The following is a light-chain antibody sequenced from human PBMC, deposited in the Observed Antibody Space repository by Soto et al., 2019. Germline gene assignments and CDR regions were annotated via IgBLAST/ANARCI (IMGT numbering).Light chain of an antibody. CDR1: GSDIGSYEY. J-gene: IGLJ1*01. Sequence: TESPSASGSPGQSVTISCIGTGSDIGSYEYVSWYQHRPGKAPKLIIYKVTKRPLGVPDRFSGSKSGNTASLTVSGLQAEDEADYFCSSSANGVPYLFGTGTQV. V-gene: IGLV2-8*01. CDR3: SSSANGVPYL. CDR2: KVT.